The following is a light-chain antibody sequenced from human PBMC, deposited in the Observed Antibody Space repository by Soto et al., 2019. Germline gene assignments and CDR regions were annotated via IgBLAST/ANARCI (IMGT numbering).Light chain of an antibody. Sequence: AIRMTQSPSSLSASTGYRVTITCRAIQGISSYLAWYQQKPGKAPKLLIYAASTLQSGVPSRFSGSGSGTDFTLTISCLQSEDFATYYCQQYYSYPITFGQGTRLEIK. CDR2: AAS. J-gene: IGKJ5*01. V-gene: IGKV1-8*01. CDR1: QGISSY. CDR3: QQYYSYPIT.